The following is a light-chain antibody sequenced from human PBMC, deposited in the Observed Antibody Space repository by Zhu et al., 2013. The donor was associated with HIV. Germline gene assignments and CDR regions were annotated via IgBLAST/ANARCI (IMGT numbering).Light chain of an antibody. CDR2: GAS. CDR1: QNINTF. CDR3: QQSYTTPLT. V-gene: IGKV1-39*01. Sequence: DIQMTQSPSSLSASVGDRVTITCRSSQNINTFLSWYQQQPGKAPKLLIYGASSLHSGVPPRFSGSGSGTDFSLTISSLEPDDFASYFCQQSYTTPLTFGGGTKVEI. J-gene: IGKJ4*01.